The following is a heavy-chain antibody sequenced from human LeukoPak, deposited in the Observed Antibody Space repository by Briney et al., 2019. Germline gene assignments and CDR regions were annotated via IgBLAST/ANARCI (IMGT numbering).Heavy chain of an antibody. D-gene: IGHD1-26*01. Sequence: GGSLRLSCAASGFTFSSYGMSWVRQAPGKGLEWVSAISGSGGSTYYADSVKGRFTISRDNSKNTLYLQMNSLRAEDTAVYYCAKVESGSYYLLANYYYYYMDVWGKGTTVTISS. CDR2: ISGSGGST. V-gene: IGHV3-23*01. CDR1: GFTFSSYG. CDR3: AKVESGSYYLLANYYYYYMDV. J-gene: IGHJ6*03.